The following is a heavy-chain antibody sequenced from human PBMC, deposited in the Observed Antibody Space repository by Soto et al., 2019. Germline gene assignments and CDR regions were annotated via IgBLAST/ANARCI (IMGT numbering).Heavy chain of an antibody. CDR2: IYYSGST. V-gene: IGHV4-31*03. CDR3: ARGSVVAATLFDY. D-gene: IGHD2-15*01. Sequence: QVQLQESGPGLVKPSQTLSLTCTVSGGSISSGGYYWSWIRQHPGKGLEWIGYIYYSGSTYYNPSLKSRVTISVDTYKIHFSLKLSSVTAADTAVYYCARGSVVAATLFDYWGQGTLVTVSS. J-gene: IGHJ4*02. CDR1: GGSISSGGYY.